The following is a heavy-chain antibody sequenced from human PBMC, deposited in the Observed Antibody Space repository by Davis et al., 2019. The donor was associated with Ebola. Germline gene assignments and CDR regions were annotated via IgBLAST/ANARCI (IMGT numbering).Heavy chain of an antibody. CDR3: ARDGLAGLIAY. Sequence: LSLTCAVYGGSFSGYYWSWVRQAPGKGLEWVANIKQDGSEKYYVDSVKGRFTISRDNAKNSLYLQMNSLRAEDTAVYYCARDGLAGLIAYWGQGTLVTVSS. D-gene: IGHD2-21*01. CDR2: IKQDGSEK. CDR1: GGSFSGYY. J-gene: IGHJ4*02. V-gene: IGHV3-7*01.